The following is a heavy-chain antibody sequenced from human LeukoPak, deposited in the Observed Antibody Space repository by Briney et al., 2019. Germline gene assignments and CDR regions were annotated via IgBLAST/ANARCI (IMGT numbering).Heavy chain of an antibody. J-gene: IGHJ4*02. V-gene: IGHV1-8*01. CDR2: MNPNSGNT. Sequence: PGASVKVSCKASGYTFTSYDINWVRQATGQGLEWMGWMNPNSGNTGYAQKFQGRVTMTTDTSTSTAYMELRSLRSDDTAVYYCARDRSFEQLVHHFDYWGQGTLVTVSS. CDR1: GYTFTSYD. CDR3: ARDRSFEQLVHHFDY. D-gene: IGHD6-13*01.